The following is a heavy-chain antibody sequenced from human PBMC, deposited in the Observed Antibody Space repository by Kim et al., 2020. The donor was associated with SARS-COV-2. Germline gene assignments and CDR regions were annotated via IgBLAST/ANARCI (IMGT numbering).Heavy chain of an antibody. J-gene: IGHJ3*02. D-gene: IGHD6-13*01. CDR3: ARGYSSSWYWAFDI. V-gene: IGHV3-13*01. Sequence: PGSVKGRFTISRENAKNSLYLQMNSLRAEDRAVYYCARGYSSSWYWAFDIWGQGTMVTVSS.